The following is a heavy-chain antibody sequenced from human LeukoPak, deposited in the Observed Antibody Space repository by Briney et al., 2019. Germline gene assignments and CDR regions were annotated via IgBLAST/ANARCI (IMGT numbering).Heavy chain of an antibody. J-gene: IGHJ4*02. CDR2: IYTSGST. D-gene: IGHD4-23*01. CDR3: ARDHPRRWTFDY. V-gene: IGHV4-4*07. Sequence: SETLSLTCTVSGGSISSYYWSRIRQPAGKGLEWIGRIYTSGSTNYNPSLKSRVTMSVDTSKNQFSLKLSSVTAADTAVYYCARDHPRRWTFDYWGQGTLVTVSS. CDR1: GGSISSYY.